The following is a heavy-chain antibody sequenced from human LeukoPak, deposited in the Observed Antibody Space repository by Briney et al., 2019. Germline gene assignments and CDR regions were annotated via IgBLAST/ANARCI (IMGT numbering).Heavy chain of an antibody. CDR1: GFTFSSYA. V-gene: IGHV3-30*04. J-gene: IGHJ4*02. Sequence: HPGGSLRLSCAASGFTFSSYAMHWVRQAPGKGLEWVAVISYDGSNKYYADSVKGRFTISRDNSKNTLYLQMNSLRAEDTAVYYCAKGPPPYILTSNLDYWGQGTLVTVSS. D-gene: IGHD1-1*01. CDR2: ISYDGSNK. CDR3: AKGPPPYILTSNLDY.